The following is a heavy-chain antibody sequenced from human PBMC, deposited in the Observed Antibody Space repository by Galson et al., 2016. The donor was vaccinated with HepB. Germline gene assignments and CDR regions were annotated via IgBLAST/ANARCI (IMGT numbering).Heavy chain of an antibody. CDR3: ARLGYSSYVLDS. J-gene: IGHJ4*02. Sequence: SETLYLTCTVSGGSISRSRYFWGWIRQPPGRGLEWIGNIYYNETTYYNPSLRSRVSISVDTSKSQLSLKLNSVTAADTAVYYCARLGYSSYVLDSWGQGTRVSASS. V-gene: IGHV4-39*01. CDR1: GGSISRSRYF. D-gene: IGHD5-12*01. CDR2: IYYNETT.